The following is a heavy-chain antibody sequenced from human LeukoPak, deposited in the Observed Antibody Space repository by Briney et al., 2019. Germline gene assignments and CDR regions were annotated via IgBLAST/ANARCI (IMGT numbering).Heavy chain of an antibody. CDR3: AREVPSIAALDY. J-gene: IGHJ4*02. V-gene: IGHV1-2*02. D-gene: IGHD6-6*01. CDR2: INPNSGGT. Sequence: GASVKVSCKASGYTFTGYYMHWVRQAPGQGLEWMGWINPNSGGTNYAQKFRGRVTMTRDTSISTAYMELSRLRSDDTAVYYCAREVPSIAALDYWGQGTLVTVSS. CDR1: GYTFTGYY.